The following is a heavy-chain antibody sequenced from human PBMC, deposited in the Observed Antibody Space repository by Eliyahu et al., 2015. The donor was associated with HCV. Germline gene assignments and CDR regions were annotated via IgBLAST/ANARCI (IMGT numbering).Heavy chain of an antibody. CDR1: XFTFKSYW. V-gene: IGHV3-7*01. CDR3: AREGGWLDS. D-gene: IGHD6-19*01. CDR2: IKQDGSET. J-gene: IGHJ4*02. Sequence: EVHLVESGGGLVXPXGSLRLSCAASXFTFKSYWMSWGRQAPGKGLEWVANIKQDGSETFFVDSVKGRFTMSRDNAKNSLYLQMNSLRREDTAVYYCAREGGWLDSWGQGTLVTVSS.